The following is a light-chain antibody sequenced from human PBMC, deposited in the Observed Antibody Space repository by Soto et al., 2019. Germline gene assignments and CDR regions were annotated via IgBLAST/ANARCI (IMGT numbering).Light chain of an antibody. J-gene: IGKJ1*01. CDR3: QQYDKSPWT. CDR1: QIVSSY. Sequence: EIELTQTPSTLCLSGGERATLSCRASQIVSSYLAWYQQKPGQAPRLLIYDATNRATGIPARFSGSGCRTDSTFICSRLIPDDSTFYSCQQYDKSPWTFGQGSKVDIK. CDR2: DAT. V-gene: IGKV3-11*01.